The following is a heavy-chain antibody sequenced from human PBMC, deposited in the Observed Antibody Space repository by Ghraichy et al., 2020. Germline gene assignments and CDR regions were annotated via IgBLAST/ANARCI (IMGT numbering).Heavy chain of an antibody. D-gene: IGHD3-22*01. CDR1: GGSVSSGSYY. J-gene: IGHJ3*02. Sequence: TETLSLTCTVSGGSVSSGSYYLSWIRQPPGKGLEWIGYIYYSGSTNYNPSLKSRVTISVDTSKNQFSLKLSSVTAADTAVYYCAREVSYYYDSSGYSNGAFDIWGQGTMVTVSS. CDR2: IYYSGST. CDR3: AREVSYYYDSSGYSNGAFDI. V-gene: IGHV4-61*01.